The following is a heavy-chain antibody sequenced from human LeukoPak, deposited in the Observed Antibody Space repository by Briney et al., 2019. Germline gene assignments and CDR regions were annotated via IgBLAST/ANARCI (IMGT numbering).Heavy chain of an antibody. D-gene: IGHD3-16*02. Sequence: SVKVSCKVSGRTFSSYAISWVRQAPGQGLEWMGGIIPIFGTANYAQKFQGRVTITTDESTSTAYMELSSLRSEDTAVYYCASPAQSNLGELSLENWAFDIWGQGAMVTVSS. CDR2: IIPIFGTA. J-gene: IGHJ3*02. CDR3: ASPAQSNLGELSLENWAFDI. CDR1: GRTFSSYA. V-gene: IGHV1-69*05.